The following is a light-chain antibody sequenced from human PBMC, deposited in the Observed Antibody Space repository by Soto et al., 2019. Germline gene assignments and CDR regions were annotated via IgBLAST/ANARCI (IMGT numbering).Light chain of an antibody. CDR3: QQRSNWPIT. J-gene: IGKJ5*01. CDR2: DAS. CDR1: QSVSSY. V-gene: IGKV3-11*01. Sequence: EIVMTQSPVTLSVSPGERATLSCRASQSVSSYLAWYQQNPGQAPRLLIYDASNRATGIPARFSGSGSGTDFTLTISSLEPEDFAVYYCQQRSNWPITFRQGTRLEIK.